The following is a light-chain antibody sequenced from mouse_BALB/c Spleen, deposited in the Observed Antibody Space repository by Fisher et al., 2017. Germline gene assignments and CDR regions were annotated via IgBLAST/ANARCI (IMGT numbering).Light chain of an antibody. CDR3: QQFTSSPFT. CDR2: DTS. Sequence: IVITQTLAIMSASLGEEITLTCSASSSVSYMYWYQQKPGSSPRLLIYDTSNLASGVPVRFSGSGSGTSYSLTISSMEGEDAATYYCQQFTSSPFTFGSGTKLEIK. CDR1: SSVSY. V-gene: IGKV4-55*01. J-gene: IGKJ4*01.